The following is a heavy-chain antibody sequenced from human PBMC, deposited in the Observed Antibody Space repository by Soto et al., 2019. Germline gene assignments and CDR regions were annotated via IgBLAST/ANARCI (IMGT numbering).Heavy chain of an antibody. D-gene: IGHD2-2*01. Sequence: GASVKVSCKVSGYTLTELSMHWVRQAPGKGLEWMGGFDPEDGETIYAQKFQGRVTMTEDTSTDTAYMELSSLRSEDTAVYYCATESRPPWNCSSTSCYVQYYYYMDVWGKGTTVTVSS. CDR1: GYTLTELS. J-gene: IGHJ6*03. V-gene: IGHV1-24*01. CDR3: ATESRPPWNCSSTSCYVQYYYYMDV. CDR2: FDPEDGET.